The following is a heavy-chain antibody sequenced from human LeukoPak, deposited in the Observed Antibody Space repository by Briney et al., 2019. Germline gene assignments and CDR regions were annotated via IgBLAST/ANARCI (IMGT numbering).Heavy chain of an antibody. CDR2: IIPIFGTA. Sequence: SVKVSCKASGGTFSSYAISWVRQAPGQGLEWVGGIIPIFGTANYAQKFQGRVTITTDESTSTAYMELSSLRSEDTAVYYCARSAGYSGNHSYYYYYYMDVWGKGTTVGVSS. CDR1: GGTFSSYA. V-gene: IGHV1-69*05. D-gene: IGHD5-12*01. CDR3: ARSAGYSGNHSYYYYYYMDV. J-gene: IGHJ6*03.